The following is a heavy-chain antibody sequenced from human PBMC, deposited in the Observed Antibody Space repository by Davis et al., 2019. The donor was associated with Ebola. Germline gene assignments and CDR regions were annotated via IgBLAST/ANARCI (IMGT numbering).Heavy chain of an antibody. D-gene: IGHD3-16*01. Sequence: GGSLRLSCAASGFTFSSYGMHWVRQAPGKGLEWVANIKQDGSEKYYVDSVKGRFTISRDNAKNSLYLQMNSLRAEDTAVYYCARRRFGLGWFDPWGQGTLVTVSS. V-gene: IGHV3-7*03. CDR3: ARRRFGLGWFDP. CDR2: IKQDGSEK. CDR1: GFTFSSYG. J-gene: IGHJ5*02.